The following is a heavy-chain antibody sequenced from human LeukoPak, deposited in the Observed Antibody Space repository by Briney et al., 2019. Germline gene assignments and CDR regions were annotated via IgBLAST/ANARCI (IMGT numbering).Heavy chain of an antibody. Sequence: ASVKVSCKASGYIFTGYYMHWMRQAPGQGLEWMGWINPNSGGTNYAQKFQGRVTMTRDTSISTAYMELSRLRSDDTAVYYCARSTMIVVVITTDWGQGTLVTVSS. V-gene: IGHV1-2*02. CDR3: ARSTMIVVVITTD. D-gene: IGHD3-22*01. CDR2: INPNSGGT. CDR1: GYIFTGYY. J-gene: IGHJ4*02.